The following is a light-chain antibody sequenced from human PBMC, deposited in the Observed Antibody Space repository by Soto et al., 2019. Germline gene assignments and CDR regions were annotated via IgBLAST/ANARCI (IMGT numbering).Light chain of an antibody. Sequence: QSALTQPASVSGSPGQSITISCTGTSNDVGGYNYVSWYQQHPGKAPKLMIYDVSNRPSGVSNRFYASKSGNTASLTISGLQAEDEADYYCSSYTTSSTLVLFGGGTQLTVL. CDR2: DVS. V-gene: IGLV2-14*03. CDR1: SNDVGGYNY. CDR3: SSYTTSSTLVL. J-gene: IGLJ2*01.